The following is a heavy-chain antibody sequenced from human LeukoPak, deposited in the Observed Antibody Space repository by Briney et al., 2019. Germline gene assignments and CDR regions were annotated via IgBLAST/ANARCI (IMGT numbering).Heavy chain of an antibody. CDR3: ARQSSYCGGDCSPDY. Sequence: GESPKISCKGSGYSFTDYWIGWVRQMPGKGLEWMGIIYPGDSDTRYSPSFQGQVTISADKSINTAYLQWSSLKASDTAMYYCARQSSYCGGDCSPDYWGQGTLVTVSS. CDR2: IYPGDSDT. D-gene: IGHD2-21*02. J-gene: IGHJ4*02. CDR1: GYSFTDYW. V-gene: IGHV5-51*01.